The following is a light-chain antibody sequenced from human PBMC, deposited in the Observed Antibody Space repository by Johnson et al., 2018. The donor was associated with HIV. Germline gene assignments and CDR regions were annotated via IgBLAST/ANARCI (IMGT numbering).Light chain of an antibody. CDR2: ENN. J-gene: IGLJ1*01. V-gene: IGLV1-51*02. Sequence: QFVLTQPPSVSAAPGQKVTISCSGSSSNIGNNYVSWYQQLPGTALKLLIYENNKRPSGIPDRFSGSNTGTSATLGSTGLPQVDEAAYCCATWDSSLSTYVFVTGTKVTVL. CDR3: ATWDSSLSTYV. CDR1: SSNIGNNY.